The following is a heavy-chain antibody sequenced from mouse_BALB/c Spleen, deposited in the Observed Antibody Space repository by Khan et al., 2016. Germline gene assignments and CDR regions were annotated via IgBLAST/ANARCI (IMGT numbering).Heavy chain of an antibody. CDR2: ISDGGSYT. J-gene: IGHJ3*01. D-gene: IGHD2-4*01. CDR1: GFTFSDYY. Sequence: EVELVESGGGLVKPGGSLKLSCAASGFTFSDYYMYWVRQTPDKRLEWVATISDGGSYTYYPDSVKGRFTISRDNAKNNLYLQMSRLKSEDTAMYYCAREGLRRGFAYGGQGTLVTVSA. CDR3: AREGLRRGFAY. V-gene: IGHV5-4*02.